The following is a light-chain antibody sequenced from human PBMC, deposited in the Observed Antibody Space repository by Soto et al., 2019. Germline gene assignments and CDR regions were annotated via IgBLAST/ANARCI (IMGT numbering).Light chain of an antibody. CDR2: DVS. CDR1: SSDIGDYKY. Sequence: QSALTQPASVSGSPGQSITISCTGSSSDIGDYKYVSWYKHHPGKAPKLMIYDVSNRPSGVSNRFSGSKSGNTASLTISGPPAEDAADYYCSSYTSTNFVIFGGGTKLTVL. CDR3: SSYTSTNFVI. J-gene: IGLJ2*01. V-gene: IGLV2-14*03.